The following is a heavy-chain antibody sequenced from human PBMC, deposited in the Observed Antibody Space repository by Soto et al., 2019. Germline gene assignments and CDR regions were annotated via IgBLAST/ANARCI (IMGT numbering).Heavy chain of an antibody. J-gene: IGHJ6*02. CDR1: GFTFSSYG. CDR3: AKEVWSGPMDV. CDR2: ISYDGSNK. D-gene: IGHD3-3*01. V-gene: IGHV3-30*18. Sequence: QVQLVESGGGVVQPGRSLRLSCVASGFTFSSYGMHWVRQAPGKGLEWVAVISYDGSNKYYADSVKGRFTISRDNSKNTLYLQMNSLRAEDTAVYYCAKEVWSGPMDVWGQGTTVTVSS.